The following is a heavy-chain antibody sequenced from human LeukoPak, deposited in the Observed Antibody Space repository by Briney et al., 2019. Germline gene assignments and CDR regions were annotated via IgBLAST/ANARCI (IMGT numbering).Heavy chain of an antibody. CDR2: INHSGST. CDR3: ARVNSAPAAMPTDPCYYYYGMDV. Sequence: SETLSLTCADYGGSFSGYYWSWIRQPPGKGLERMGEINHSGSTNYNPSLKSRVTISVDTSKNQFSLKQSSVTAADTAVYYCARVNSAPAAMPTDPCYYYYGMDVWGKGTTVTVSS. J-gene: IGHJ6*04. CDR1: GGSFSGYY. V-gene: IGHV4-34*01. D-gene: IGHD2-2*01.